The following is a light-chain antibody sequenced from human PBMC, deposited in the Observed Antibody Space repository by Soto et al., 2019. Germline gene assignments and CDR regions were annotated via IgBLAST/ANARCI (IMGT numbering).Light chain of an antibody. CDR2: RNN. Sequence: QSVLTQPPSVSGTPGQRVTISCSGSSSNIGSDYVYWFQQLPGTAPKVLIYRNNQRPSGVPERFSGSKSGTSASLAISGLRSEDEADYYCAAWDDSLSGRLFGGGTKLTVL. V-gene: IGLV1-47*01. CDR1: SSNIGSDY. CDR3: AAWDDSLSGRL. J-gene: IGLJ3*02.